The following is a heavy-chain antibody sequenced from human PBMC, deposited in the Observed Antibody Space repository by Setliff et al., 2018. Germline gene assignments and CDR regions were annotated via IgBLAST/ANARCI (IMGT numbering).Heavy chain of an antibody. CDR1: GFTFSRYW. CDR3: GRDLTGKDDY. V-gene: IGHV3-74*01. J-gene: IGHJ4*02. D-gene: IGHD3-9*01. Sequence: PGGSLRLSCVASGFTFSRYWMHWVRQVPGKGLVWVSRINEDGGVTNYADPVKGRFTISRDNAKNTLYLEMNSPRAEDTAVYYCGRDLTGKDDYWGQGTLVTVSS. CDR2: INEDGGVT.